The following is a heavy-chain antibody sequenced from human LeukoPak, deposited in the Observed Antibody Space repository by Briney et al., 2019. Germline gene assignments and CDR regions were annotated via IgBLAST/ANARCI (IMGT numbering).Heavy chain of an antibody. D-gene: IGHD6-6*01. CDR3: ARAIAARIWGFDY. Sequence: GGSLRLSCAASGFTFSSYGMHWVRQAPGKGLEWVAFIRYDGSNKYHADSVKGRFTISRDNSKNTLYLQMNSLRAEDTAVYYCARAIAARIWGFDYWGQGTLVTVSS. CDR1: GFTFSSYG. V-gene: IGHV3-30*02. CDR2: IRYDGSNK. J-gene: IGHJ4*02.